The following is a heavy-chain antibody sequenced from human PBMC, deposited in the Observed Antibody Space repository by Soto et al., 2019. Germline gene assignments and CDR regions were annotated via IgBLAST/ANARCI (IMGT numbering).Heavy chain of an antibody. Sequence: PSETLSLTCTVSGGSISGSSYYWGWIRQPPGKGLEWIGSIYYSGSTFHNPSLKSRVTISVDTSKNQFSLKLNSVSAADTAVFYFERQAYDFRNCHDAFEIWGQGTMVNVS. CDR1: GGSISGSSYY. CDR2: IYYSGST. CDR3: ERQAYDFRNCHDAFEI. V-gene: IGHV4-39*01. D-gene: IGHD3-3*01. J-gene: IGHJ3*02.